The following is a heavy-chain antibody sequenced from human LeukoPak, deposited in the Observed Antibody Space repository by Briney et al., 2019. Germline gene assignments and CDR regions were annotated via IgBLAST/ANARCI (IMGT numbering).Heavy chain of an antibody. J-gene: IGHJ4*02. D-gene: IGHD6-19*01. V-gene: IGHV3-23*01. CDR1: GFTFSNYA. CDR2: ISGGGDIT. Sequence: GGSLRLSCAASGFTFSNYAMTWVRQAPGKGLEWVSTISGGGDITHYADPVKGRFTISRDNSKNTLHLQMNSLRAEDTAVYYRANVGAAVAGDFDYWGQGTLVTVSS. CDR3: ANVGAAVAGDFDY.